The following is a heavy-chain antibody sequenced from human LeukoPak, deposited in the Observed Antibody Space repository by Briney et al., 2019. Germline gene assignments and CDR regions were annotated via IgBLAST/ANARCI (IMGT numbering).Heavy chain of an antibody. Sequence: GGSLRLSCAASGFSFSSYWMSWVRQAPGKGLEWVANIKQDGGEKYYVDSVKGRFTISRDNAKNSLYLQMNSLRAEDTAVYYRARHNPYSSGWYCFDDWGQGTLVTVSS. D-gene: IGHD6-13*01. V-gene: IGHV3-7*02. CDR3: ARHNPYSSGWYCFDD. CDR2: IKQDGGEK. CDR1: GFSFSSYW. J-gene: IGHJ4*02.